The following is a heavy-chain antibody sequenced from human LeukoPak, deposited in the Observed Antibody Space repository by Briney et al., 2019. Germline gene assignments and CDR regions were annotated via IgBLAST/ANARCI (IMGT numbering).Heavy chain of an antibody. Sequence: TGGSLRLSCAASGFTFSTCGMHWVRQAPGKGLEWVAVISNDGSNKLYTDSVKGRFTISRDNSKNTLYLQMNSLRAEDTAVYYCARSDVDMAAWGQGTLVTVSS. J-gene: IGHJ5*02. D-gene: IGHD5-12*01. CDR3: ARSDVDMAA. CDR2: ISNDGSNK. CDR1: GFTFSTCG. V-gene: IGHV3-30*03.